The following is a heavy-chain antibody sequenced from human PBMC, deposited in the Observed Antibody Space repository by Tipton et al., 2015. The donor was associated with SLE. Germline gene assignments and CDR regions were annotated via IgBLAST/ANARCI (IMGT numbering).Heavy chain of an antibody. J-gene: IGHJ4*02. CDR3: AKDYGDFPIFDY. V-gene: IGHV3-30*18. D-gene: IGHD4-17*01. CDR2: ISYDGSNK. CDR1: GFTFSNYG. Sequence: QLVQSGGGVVQPGRSLRLSCAASGFTFSNYGIHWVRQAPGKGLEWVAVISYDGSNKYYADSVKGRFTISRDNSKNTLYLQMNSLRAEDTAVYYCAKDYGDFPIFDYWGQGTLVTFAS.